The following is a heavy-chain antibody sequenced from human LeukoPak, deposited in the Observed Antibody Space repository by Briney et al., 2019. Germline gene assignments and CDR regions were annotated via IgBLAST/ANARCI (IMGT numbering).Heavy chain of an antibody. V-gene: IGHV3-30*02. CDR1: GFTFSSYG. J-gene: IGHJ4*02. Sequence: GGSLRLSCAASGFTFSSYGMHWVRQAPGKGLEWVAFIRYDGSNKYYADSVKGRFTISRDNSKNTLYLQMNSLRAEDTAVYYCAKVGETMIVVVINDFDYWGQGTLVTVSS. CDR3: AKVGETMIVVVINDFDY. D-gene: IGHD3-22*01. CDR2: IRYDGSNK.